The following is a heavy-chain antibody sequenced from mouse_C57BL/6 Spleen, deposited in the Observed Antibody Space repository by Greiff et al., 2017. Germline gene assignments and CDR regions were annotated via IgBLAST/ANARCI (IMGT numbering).Heavy chain of an antibody. CDR1: GYTFTSYG. V-gene: IGHV1-81*01. D-gene: IGHD4-1*01. CDR2: IYPRSGNT. CDR3: ARDWDHPFAY. J-gene: IGHJ3*01. Sequence: QVQLQQSGAELARPGASVKLSCKASGYTFTSYGISWVKQRTGQGLEWIGEIYPRSGNTYYNEKFKGKATLTADKSSSTAYMELRSLTSEDSAVYFCARDWDHPFAYWGQGTLVTVSA.